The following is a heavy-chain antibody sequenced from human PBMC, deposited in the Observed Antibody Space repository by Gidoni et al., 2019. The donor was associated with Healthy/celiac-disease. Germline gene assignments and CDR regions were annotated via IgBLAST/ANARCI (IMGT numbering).Heavy chain of an antibody. Sequence: QVQLVQSGAEVKKPGASVKVSCKASGYTFTSYDTNWVRQATGQGLEWMGWMNPNSGNTGYAQKFQGRVTMTRNTSISTAYMELSSLRSEDTAVYYCARANWGSVDLYYYYYMDVWGKGTTVTVSS. CDR3: ARANWGSVDLYYYYYMDV. D-gene: IGHD7-27*01. V-gene: IGHV1-8*01. CDR1: GYTFTSYD. CDR2: MNPNSGNT. J-gene: IGHJ6*03.